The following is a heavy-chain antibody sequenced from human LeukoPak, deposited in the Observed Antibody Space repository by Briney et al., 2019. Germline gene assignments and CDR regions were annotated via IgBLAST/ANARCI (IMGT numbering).Heavy chain of an antibody. J-gene: IGHJ6*03. V-gene: IGHV1-8*03. CDR1: GYTFTSYE. CDR2: MNPNSGIT. D-gene: IGHD6-13*01. Sequence: ASVKVSCKASGYTFTSYEINWVRQATGQGLEWMGCMNPNSGITGYAQKFQGRVTITRSTSISTAYMELSSLRSEDTAVYYCARGPRPYSSSWYYYYYMDVWGKGTTVTVSS. CDR3: ARGPRPYSSSWYYYYYMDV.